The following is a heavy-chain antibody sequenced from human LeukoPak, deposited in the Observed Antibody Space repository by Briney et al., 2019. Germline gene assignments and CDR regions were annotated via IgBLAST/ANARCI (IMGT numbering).Heavy chain of an antibody. J-gene: IGHJ4*02. CDR1: GFTFSDHY. V-gene: IGHV3-72*01. D-gene: IGHD3-22*01. CDR2: IRNKANSYAT. Sequence: PGGSLRLSCAASGFTFSDHYMDWVRQAPGKGLEWVGRIRNKANSYATEYAASVKGRFTMSRDDSKNSLYLQMNSLETEDTAIYYCARGVTYYSDNGGYYYWGQGTLVTVSS. CDR3: ARGVTYYSDNGGYYY.